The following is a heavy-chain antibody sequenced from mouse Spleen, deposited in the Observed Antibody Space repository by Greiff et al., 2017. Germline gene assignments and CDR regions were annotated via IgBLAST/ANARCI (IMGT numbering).Heavy chain of an antibody. V-gene: IGHV5-9*04. CDR3: ARQRGYGDYYFDY. CDR2: ISSGGGNT. CDR1: GFTFSSYT. J-gene: IGHJ2*01. Sequence: EVKLVESGGGLVKPGGSLKLSCAASGFTFSSYTMSWVRQTPAKRLEWVATISSGGGNTYYPDSVKGRFTISRDNARNTLYLQMSSLRSEDTAMYYCARQRGYGDYYFDYWGQGTTLTVSS. D-gene: IGHD2-13*01.